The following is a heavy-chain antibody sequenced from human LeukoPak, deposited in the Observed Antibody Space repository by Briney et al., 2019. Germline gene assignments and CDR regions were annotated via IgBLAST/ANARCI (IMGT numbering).Heavy chain of an antibody. CDR2: IYYSGST. D-gene: IGHD3-16*02. CDR1: GGSISSYY. CDR3: ARDLFVTTRDDAFDI. J-gene: IGHJ3*02. V-gene: IGHV4-59*01. Sequence: SETLSLTCTVSGGSISSYYWTWIRQPPGKGLEWIGYIYYSGSTNYNPSLKSRVTISVDTSKNQFSLKLSSVTAADTAVYYCARDLFVTTRDDAFDIWGQGTMVTVSS.